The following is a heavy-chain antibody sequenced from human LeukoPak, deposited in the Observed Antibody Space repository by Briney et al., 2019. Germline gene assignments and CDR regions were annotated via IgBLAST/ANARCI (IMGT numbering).Heavy chain of an antibody. CDR2: INHNGNVN. CDR1: GFTSSSYW. CDR3: ARGGGLDV. D-gene: IGHD3-16*01. V-gene: IGHV3-7*03. Sequence: GGSLRLSCAASGFTSSSYWMNWARQAPGKGLEWVASINHNGNVNYYVDSVKGRFTISRDNAKNSLYLQMSNLRAEDTAVHFCARGGGLDVWGQGATVTVSS. J-gene: IGHJ6*02.